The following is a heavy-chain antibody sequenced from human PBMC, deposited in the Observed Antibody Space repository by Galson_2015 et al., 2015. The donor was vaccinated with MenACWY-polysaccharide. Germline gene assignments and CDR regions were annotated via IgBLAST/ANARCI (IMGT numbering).Heavy chain of an antibody. CDR2: INPDGSGT. J-gene: IGHJ6*02. V-gene: IGHV3-74*01. CDR1: GFTFSTSW. CDR3: ARAPDCGRGGSCHPYYGMDV. Sequence: SLRLSCAASGFTFSTSWIHWVRQASGKGLEWVSRINPDGSGTTYADSVKGRFTVSRDNAKNAVYLQMDSLRDEDSALYYCARAPDCGRGGSCHPYYGMDVWGPGNRVTVS. D-gene: IGHD2-2*01.